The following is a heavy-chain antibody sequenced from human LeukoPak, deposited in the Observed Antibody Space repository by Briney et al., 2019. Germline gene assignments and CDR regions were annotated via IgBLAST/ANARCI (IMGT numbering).Heavy chain of an antibody. Sequence: TGGSLRLSCTASGLTFTYYAMTWVRQAPGTGLEWVSLISGSGGSAKYADSVKGRFTISRDNSKNTLFLQMSSLRAEDTAIYYCAKVGSSGWYAMDVWGRGTSVTVS. CDR1: GLTFTYYA. V-gene: IGHV3-23*01. D-gene: IGHD6-19*01. CDR2: ISGSGGSA. J-gene: IGHJ6*02. CDR3: AKVGSSGWYAMDV.